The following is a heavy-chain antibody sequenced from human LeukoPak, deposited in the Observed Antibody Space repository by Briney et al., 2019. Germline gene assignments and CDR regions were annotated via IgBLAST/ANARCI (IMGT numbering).Heavy chain of an antibody. J-gene: IGHJ4*02. CDR3: VKDLNWAFDY. CDR2: IRDDSDGT. D-gene: IGHD3-16*01. Sequence: GGSLRLSCAASGFTFNKSPMNWVRQAPGKGLEWVSNIRDDSDGTTYADSVKGRFTISRDNAKNSLYLQINSLRAEDTAVYYCVKDLNWAFDYWGQGTLVTVSS. V-gene: IGHV3-48*01. CDR1: GFTFNKSP.